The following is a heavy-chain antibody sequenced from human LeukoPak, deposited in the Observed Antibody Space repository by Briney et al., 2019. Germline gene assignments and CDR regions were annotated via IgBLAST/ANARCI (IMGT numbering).Heavy chain of an antibody. V-gene: IGHV1-69*05. CDR3: ASLRFCGGDFSLGWFDP. D-gene: IGHD2-21*02. J-gene: IGHJ5*02. CDR2: IIPIFGTA. Sequence: SVKVSCKASGGTFSSYAISWVRQAPGQGLEWMGGIIPIFGTANYAQKFQGRVTITTDESTSTAYMELSSLRSEDTAVYYCASLRFCGGDFSLGWFDPWGQGTLVTVSS. CDR1: GGTFSSYA.